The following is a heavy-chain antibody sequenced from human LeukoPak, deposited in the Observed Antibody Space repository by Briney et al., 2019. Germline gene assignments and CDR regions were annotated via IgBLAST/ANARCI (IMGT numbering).Heavy chain of an antibody. CDR2: INSDGSST. Sequence: SGGSLRLSCAASGFTVSSNYMSWVRQAPGKGLVWVSRINSDGSSTSYADSVKGQFTISRDNAKNTLYLQMNSLRAEDTAVYYCAREDGYCSSTSCFNSYYYYYGMDVWGQGTTVTVSS. CDR1: GFTVSSNY. CDR3: AREDGYCSSTSCFNSYYYYYGMDV. V-gene: IGHV3-74*01. J-gene: IGHJ6*02. D-gene: IGHD2-2*01.